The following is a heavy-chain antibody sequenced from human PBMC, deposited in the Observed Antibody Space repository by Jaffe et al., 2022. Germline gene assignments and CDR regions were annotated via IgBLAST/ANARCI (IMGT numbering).Heavy chain of an antibody. CDR1: GGSISSYY. V-gene: IGHV4-59*01. CDR3: ARDGGYYGSGSYWYFDL. CDR2: IYYSGST. J-gene: IGHJ2*01. D-gene: IGHD3-10*01. Sequence: QVQLQESGPGLVKPSETLSLTCTVSGGSISSYYWSWIRQPPGKGLEWIGYIYYSGSTNYNPSLKSRVTISVDTSKNQFSLKLSSVTAADTAVYYCARDGGYYGSGSYWYFDLWGRGTLVTVSS.